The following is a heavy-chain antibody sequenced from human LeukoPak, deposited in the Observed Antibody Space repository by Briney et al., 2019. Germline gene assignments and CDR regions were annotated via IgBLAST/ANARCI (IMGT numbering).Heavy chain of an antibody. CDR3: ARDFPYYYGSGSCNAFDI. CDR2: IYYSGST. Sequence: PSETLSLTCTVSGGSISSYYWSWIRQPPGKGLEWIGYIYYSGSTNYNPSLKSRVTISVDTSKNQFSLKLSSVTAADTAVYYCARDFPYYYGSGSCNAFDIWGQGTMVTVSS. V-gene: IGHV4-59*01. J-gene: IGHJ3*02. CDR1: GGSISSYY. D-gene: IGHD3-10*01.